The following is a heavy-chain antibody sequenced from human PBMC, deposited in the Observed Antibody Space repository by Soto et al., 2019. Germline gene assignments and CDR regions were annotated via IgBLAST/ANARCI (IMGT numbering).Heavy chain of an antibody. CDR3: ARVTTPAPMELFDP. V-gene: IGHV3-11*01. D-gene: IGHD4-17*01. J-gene: IGHJ5*02. CDR1: GFIFSDYY. Sequence: PGGSLRLSCAASGFIFSDYYMTWVRQAPGKGLEWVSYISGRGYSIYYADSVKGRFTVSRDNARNLLYLQMNSLRAEDTAVYYCARVTTPAPMELFDPWGQGTLVTVSS. CDR2: ISGRGYSI.